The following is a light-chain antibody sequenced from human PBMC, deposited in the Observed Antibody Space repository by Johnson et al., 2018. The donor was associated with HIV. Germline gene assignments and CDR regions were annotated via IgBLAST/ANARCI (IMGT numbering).Light chain of an antibody. Sequence: SVLTQPPSVSAAPGQKVTISCFGSDSNIGNNYVSWYQQLPGTAPKLLIYYNDERPSGIPDRFSGSKSGTSATLGITGLQTGDEADYYCETWDSSLSGVFGTGTKVTFL. CDR3: ETWDSSLSGV. CDR2: YND. V-gene: IGLV1-51*01. CDR1: DSNIGNNY. J-gene: IGLJ1*01.